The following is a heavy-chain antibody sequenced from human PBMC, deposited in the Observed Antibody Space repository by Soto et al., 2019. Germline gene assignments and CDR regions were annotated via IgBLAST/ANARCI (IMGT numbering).Heavy chain of an antibody. J-gene: IGHJ5*01. V-gene: IGHV1-46*01. CDR2: VNPTFGVT. CDR1: ENTFTNFF. Sequence: QGLLIQSGAEVRRPGAAVKISCKASENTFTNFFFHWVRQAPGRSLEWLGMVNPTFGVTKYEQRFQGGLSMTGDTSTSTLFLEVRGLTSNDTALYFCARVTYGDYNFLDSWGEGTLVTVSS. D-gene: IGHD4-17*01. CDR3: ARVTYGDYNFLDS.